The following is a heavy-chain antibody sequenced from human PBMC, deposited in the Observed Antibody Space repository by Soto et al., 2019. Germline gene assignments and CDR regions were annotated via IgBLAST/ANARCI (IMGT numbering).Heavy chain of an antibody. J-gene: IGHJ6*03. V-gene: IGHV4-59*08. Sequence: PSETLSLTCTVSGGSISSYYWSWIRQPPGKGLVWIGYIYYSGSTNYNPSLKSRVTISVDTSKNQFSLKLSSVTAADTAVYYCARLGYSSSWGIYYYYYMDVWGKGTTVTVSS. CDR2: IYYSGST. D-gene: IGHD6-13*01. CDR3: ARLGYSSSWGIYYYYYMDV. CDR1: GGSISSYY.